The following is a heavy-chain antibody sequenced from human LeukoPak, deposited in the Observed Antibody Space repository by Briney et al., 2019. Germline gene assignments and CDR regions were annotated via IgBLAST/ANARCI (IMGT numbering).Heavy chain of an antibody. J-gene: IGHJ4*02. D-gene: IGHD3-10*01. CDR1: GFTFSSYA. V-gene: IGHV3-23*01. CDR3: AKEGQRSSGSYYVY. Sequence: PGGSLRLSCAASGFTFSSYAMSWVRQAPGKGPEWVSAISGSGGSTYYADSVKGRFTISRDNSKNTLYLQMNSLRAEDTAVYYCAKEGQRSSGSYYVYWGQGTLVTVSS. CDR2: ISGSGGST.